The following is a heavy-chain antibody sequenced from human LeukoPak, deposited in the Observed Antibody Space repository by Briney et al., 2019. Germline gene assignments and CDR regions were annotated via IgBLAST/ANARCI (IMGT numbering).Heavy chain of an antibody. CDR3: ARVRSGDSSPDNPLYYYYMDV. J-gene: IGHJ6*03. CDR1: GGTFSSYA. CDR2: IIPIFGTA. V-gene: IGHV1-69*05. Sequence: ASVKVSCKASGGTFSSYAISWVRQAPGQGLEWMGGIIPIFGTANYAQKFQGRVTITTDESTSTAYMELSSLRSEDTAVCYCARVRSGDSSPDNPLYYYYMDVWGKGTTVTVSS. D-gene: IGHD5-18*01.